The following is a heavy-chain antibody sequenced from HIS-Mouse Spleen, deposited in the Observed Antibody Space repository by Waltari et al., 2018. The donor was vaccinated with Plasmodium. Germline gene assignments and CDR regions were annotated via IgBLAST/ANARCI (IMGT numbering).Heavy chain of an antibody. CDR1: DFPFSIYW. Sequence: EVQLVDSGGGLVQAGGSLRLSCVASDFPFSIYWMSWARQAPGKGLEWVAKIKQDGSEKYYVDSVKGRFTISRDNAKNSLYLQMNSLRAEDTAVYYCASSWYWYFDLWGRGTLVTVSS. V-gene: IGHV3-7*01. J-gene: IGHJ2*01. CDR3: ASSWYWYFDL. CDR2: IKQDGSEK. D-gene: IGHD6-13*01.